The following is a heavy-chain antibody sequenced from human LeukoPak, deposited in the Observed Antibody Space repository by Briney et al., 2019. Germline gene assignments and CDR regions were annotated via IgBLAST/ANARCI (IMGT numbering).Heavy chain of an antibody. D-gene: IGHD6-13*01. Sequence: ASVKVSCKASGYTFTGYYMHWVRQAPGQGLELMGWINPKGGDTNNAQKFQGRVSMTRDTSISTAFMELSGLRSDDTAMYFCARVGPTAAGRGYYFDYWGQGTLVTVSS. J-gene: IGHJ4*02. CDR1: GYTFTGYY. CDR2: INPKGGDT. CDR3: ARVGPTAAGRGYYFDY. V-gene: IGHV1-2*02.